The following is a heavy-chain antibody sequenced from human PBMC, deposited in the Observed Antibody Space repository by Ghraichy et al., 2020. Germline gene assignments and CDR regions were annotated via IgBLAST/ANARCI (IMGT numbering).Heavy chain of an antibody. D-gene: IGHD6-19*01. Sequence: GSLRLSCAASGFTFSSYAMSWVRQAPGKGLEWVSAISGSGGSTYYADSVKGRFTISRDNSKNTLYLQMNSLRAEDTAVYYCAKYSSGWYTPDYWGQGTLVTVSS. V-gene: IGHV3-23*01. J-gene: IGHJ4*02. CDR3: AKYSSGWYTPDY. CDR1: GFTFSSYA. CDR2: ISGSGGST.